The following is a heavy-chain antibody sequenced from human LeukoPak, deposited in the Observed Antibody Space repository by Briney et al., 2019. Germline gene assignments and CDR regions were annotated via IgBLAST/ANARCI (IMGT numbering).Heavy chain of an antibody. Sequence: PGRSLRLSCAASGFTFSSYGMHWVRQAPGKGLEWVAVISNDGSNKYYADSVKGRFTISRDNSKSTLYLQMSSLRAEDTAVYYCAKDRIAVAGTGWFDPWGQGTQVTVSS. CDR2: ISNDGSNK. V-gene: IGHV3-30*18. CDR3: AKDRIAVAGTGWFDP. J-gene: IGHJ5*02. D-gene: IGHD6-13*01. CDR1: GFTFSSYG.